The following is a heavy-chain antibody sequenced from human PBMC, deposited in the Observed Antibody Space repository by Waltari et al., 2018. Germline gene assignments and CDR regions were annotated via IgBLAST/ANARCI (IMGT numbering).Heavy chain of an antibody. CDR2: INPNRGVT. CDR3: ARSNYDFWSGNDY. Sequence: QVQLVQSGAEVKKPGASVKVSCKASGYTFTGYYMHWVRQAPGQGLGWVGRINPNRGVTNYSQRFQCRFTLTMDTSISSAYMALSRLRSDDTAVYYCARSNYDFWSGNDYWGQGTLVTVSS. J-gene: IGHJ4*02. D-gene: IGHD3-3*01. V-gene: IGHV1-2*06. CDR1: GYTFTGYY.